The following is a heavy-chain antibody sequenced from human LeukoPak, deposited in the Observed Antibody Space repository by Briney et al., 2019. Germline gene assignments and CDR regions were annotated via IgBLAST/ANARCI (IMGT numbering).Heavy chain of an antibody. CDR1: GYTFTGYY. J-gene: IGHJ4*02. V-gene: IGHV1-2*02. CDR2: INPHNADT. D-gene: IGHD2-15*01. CDR3: ASVKDIVVGGGPYYFDY. Sequence: ASVKVPCKASGYTFTGYYLHWVRQAPGQGLEWMGWINPHNADTNYAQRFQGRVTMTRDTSITTAYMVLSRLRSDDTAVYYCASVKDIVVGGGPYYFDYWGQGTLVTVSS.